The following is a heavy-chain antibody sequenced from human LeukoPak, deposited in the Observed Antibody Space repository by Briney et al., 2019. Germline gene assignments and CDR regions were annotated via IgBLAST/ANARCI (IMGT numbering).Heavy chain of an antibody. J-gene: IGHJ4*02. D-gene: IGHD2-8*01. Sequence: GGSLRLSCAASGFTFSNHAMSWVRQPPGKGLEWVSAISGSGGTTYYADSVKGRFTISRDNSKNTLYLQMNSLRAEDTAVYYCAKDAPGRQTKYYFDYWGQGTLVTVSS. CDR3: AKDAPGRQTKYYFDY. CDR1: GFTFSNHA. CDR2: ISGSGGTT. V-gene: IGHV3-23*01.